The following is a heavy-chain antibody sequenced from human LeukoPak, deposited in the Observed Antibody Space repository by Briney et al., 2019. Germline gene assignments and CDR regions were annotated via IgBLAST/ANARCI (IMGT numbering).Heavy chain of an antibody. D-gene: IGHD1-1*01. V-gene: IGHV3-48*03. CDR1: GFTFSDYS. CDR3: ARNDENGMDV. Sequence: GGSLRLSCAASGFTFSDYSMNWVRQAPGKGLEWISYISSSGSTIYYADSVKGRFTISRDNAKNSLYLQMNSLRAEDTAVYYCARNDENGMDVWGQGTTVTVSS. J-gene: IGHJ6*02. CDR2: ISSSGSTI.